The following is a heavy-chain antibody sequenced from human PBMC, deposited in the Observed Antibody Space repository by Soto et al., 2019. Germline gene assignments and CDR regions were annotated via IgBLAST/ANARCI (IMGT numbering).Heavy chain of an antibody. V-gene: IGHV3-53*05. Sequence: GGSLRLSCAASGFTVRDNYMTWVRQAPGKGLEWVSLIYDGGRTVYADSVKGRFTISRDNSKNTLYLQMNSLRAEDTAVYYCAKDSSGSGWYPLNYWGQGTLVTVSS. CDR2: IYDGGRT. J-gene: IGHJ4*02. CDR3: AKDSSGSGWYPLNY. CDR1: GFTVRDNY. D-gene: IGHD6-19*01.